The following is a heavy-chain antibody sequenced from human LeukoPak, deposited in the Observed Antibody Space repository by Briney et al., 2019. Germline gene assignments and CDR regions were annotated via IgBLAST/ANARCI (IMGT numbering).Heavy chain of an antibody. CDR2: IYYSGST. D-gene: IGHD6-13*01. Sequence: SETLSLTCTVSGGSISSYYWSWIRQPPAKGLEWIGYIYYSGSTNYNPSLKSRVTISVDTSKNQFSLKLSSVTAADTAVYYCARLIAAAWATFDYWGQGTLVTVSS. J-gene: IGHJ4*01. V-gene: IGHV4-59*01. CDR3: ARLIAAAWATFDY. CDR1: GGSISSYY.